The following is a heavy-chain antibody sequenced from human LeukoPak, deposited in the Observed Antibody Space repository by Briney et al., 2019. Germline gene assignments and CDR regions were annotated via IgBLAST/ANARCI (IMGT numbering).Heavy chain of an antibody. CDR3: AKDAYDILTGYFPPNWFDP. D-gene: IGHD3-9*01. J-gene: IGHJ5*02. V-gene: IGHV3-23*01. CDR1: GFTFSGYA. Sequence: GGSLRLSCAASGFTFSGYAMSWVRQAPGKWLEWVSAISGSGGSTYYADSVKGRFTISRDNSKNTLYLQMNSLRAEDTAVYYCAKDAYDILTGYFPPNWFDPWGQGTLVTVSS. CDR2: ISGSGGST.